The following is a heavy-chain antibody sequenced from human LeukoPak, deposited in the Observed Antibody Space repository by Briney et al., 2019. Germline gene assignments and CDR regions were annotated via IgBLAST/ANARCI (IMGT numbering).Heavy chain of an antibody. CDR3: ALLAVASDFDY. J-gene: IGHJ4*02. V-gene: IGHV3-48*03. Sequence: GGSLRLSCAASCYMLNHFEMQWVRQAPGKGLEWVAYISSGASTMYYADSVKGRFTDTRHDAKNSLFIQMSTDEAEDTAIYYCALLAVASDFDYWGQGTLVTVSS. D-gene: IGHD6-19*01. CDR1: CYMLNHFE. CDR2: ISSGASTM.